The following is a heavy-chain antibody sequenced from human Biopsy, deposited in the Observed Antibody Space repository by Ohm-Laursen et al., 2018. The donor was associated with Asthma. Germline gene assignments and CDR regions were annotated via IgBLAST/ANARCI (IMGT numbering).Heavy chain of an antibody. J-gene: IGHJ6*02. V-gene: IGHV1-69*13. Sequence: SVKVSCKASGGSFSNSAISWARQAPRQGLEWMGGLIPDLGSADYAQMFEGRVTITADESTSTAYMELSSLRSEDTAVYYCARGYSGSDRIVYYYSGMEVWGQGTTVTVSS. CDR2: LIPDLGSA. CDR3: ARGYSGSDRIVYYYSGMEV. CDR1: GGSFSNSA. D-gene: IGHD5-12*01.